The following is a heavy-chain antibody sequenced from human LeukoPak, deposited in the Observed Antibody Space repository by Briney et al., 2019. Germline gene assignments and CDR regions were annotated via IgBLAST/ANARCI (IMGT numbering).Heavy chain of an antibody. CDR2: ISAYNGNT. V-gene: IGHV1-18*01. D-gene: IGHD5-12*01. CDR3: ARGNSGYSTYWYFDL. Sequence: ASVKVSCKASGYTFTSYGISWVRQAPGQGLEWMGWISAYNGNTNYAQKLQGRVTMTTDTSTSTAYMELSSLRSEDTAVYYCARGNSGYSTYWYFDLWGRGTLVTVSS. CDR1: GYTFTSYG. J-gene: IGHJ2*01.